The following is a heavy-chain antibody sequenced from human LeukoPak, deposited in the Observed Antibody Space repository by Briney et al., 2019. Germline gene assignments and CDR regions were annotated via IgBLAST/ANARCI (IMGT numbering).Heavy chain of an antibody. V-gene: IGHV3-30-3*01. CDR3: ARVGLNCSSTSCYRVYFDY. D-gene: IGHD2-2*02. J-gene: IGHJ4*02. CDR2: ISYDGSNK. CDR1: GFTFSSYA. Sequence: PGGSLRLSCAASGFTFSSYAMSWVRQAPGKGLEWVAVISYDGSNKYYADSVKGRFTISRDNSKNTLYLQMNSLRAEDTAVYYCARVGLNCSSTSCYRVYFDYWGQGTLVTVSS.